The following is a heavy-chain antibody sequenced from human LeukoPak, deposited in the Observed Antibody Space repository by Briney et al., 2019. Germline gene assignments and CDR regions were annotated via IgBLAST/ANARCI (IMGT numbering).Heavy chain of an antibody. Sequence: GGSLPLSCPASGFTLSSNYMSWLRQAPGKGLEWISVIYSGGSTYYSDSVKHRFTISRDNSKNTLYLPMTSLNAHDAAVYFFPIDVYSSGWYFDYWGQGTLVSVSS. CDR3: PIDVYSSGWYFDY. J-gene: IGHJ4*02. D-gene: IGHD6-19*01. CDR1: GFTLSSNY. CDR2: IYSGGST. V-gene: IGHV3-53*01.